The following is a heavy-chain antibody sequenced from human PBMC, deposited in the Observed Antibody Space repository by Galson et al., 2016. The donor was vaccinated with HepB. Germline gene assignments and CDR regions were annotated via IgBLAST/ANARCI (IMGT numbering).Heavy chain of an antibody. D-gene: IGHD3-10*02. J-gene: IGHJ3*01. CDR1: GGSMRGRY. Sequence: SETLSLTCSVSGGSMRGRYWSWIRQPPGKGLEWIGHIYNSGSTNYNPSLKSRVALSGDKSKTEISLRLSSVTAADTAVYYCVRHLGGDYVSRRGAFDGWGQGTVVTVSS. V-gene: IGHV4-59*08. CDR3: VRHLGGDYVSRRGAFDG. CDR2: IYNSGST.